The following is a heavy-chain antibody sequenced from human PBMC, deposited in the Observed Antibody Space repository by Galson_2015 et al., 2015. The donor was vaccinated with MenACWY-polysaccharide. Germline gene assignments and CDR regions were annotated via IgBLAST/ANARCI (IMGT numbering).Heavy chain of an antibody. J-gene: IGHJ5*02. CDR2: IHHSGSF. D-gene: IGHD6-19*01. CDR3: ATGGQLLANWFDP. Sequence: SETLSLTCTVSGGSITSSSYYWVWLRQPPGKGLEWIGSIHHSGSFYSNPSLKSRVAISADTSKNQFSLKMTSVTAADTAVYYCATGGQLLANWFDPWGQGILVTVSS. CDR1: GGSITSSSYY. V-gene: IGHV4-39*07.